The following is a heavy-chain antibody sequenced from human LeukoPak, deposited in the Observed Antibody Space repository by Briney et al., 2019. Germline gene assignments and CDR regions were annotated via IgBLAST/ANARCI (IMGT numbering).Heavy chain of an antibody. J-gene: IGHJ4*02. Sequence: SETLSLTCTVSGGSISSYYWSWTRQPAGKGLEWIGRIYTSGSSNYNPSLKSRVTMSEDASKNQFSLKLSSVTAADTAVYYCAREVYCGGDCDRRSFDYWGQGTLVTVSS. D-gene: IGHD2-21*02. CDR3: AREVYCGGDCDRRSFDY. V-gene: IGHV4-4*07. CDR2: IYTSGSS. CDR1: GGSISSYY.